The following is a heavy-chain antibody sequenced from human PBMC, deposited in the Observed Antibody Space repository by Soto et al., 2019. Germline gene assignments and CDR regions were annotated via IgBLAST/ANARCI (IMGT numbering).Heavy chain of an antibody. Sequence: QAQLVQSGAEVKKPGASVKVSCKASGYTFYSHSIIWVRQAPGQGLEWMGRINGDYGNTQYAQKFRGRVTMTTDTSTTTVYMELTNLRSDDTAVYYCARCIQGDYYYGMDVWGQGTTVTVSS. D-gene: IGHD5-18*01. J-gene: IGHJ6*02. V-gene: IGHV1-18*01. CDR2: INGDYGNT. CDR1: GYTFYSHS. CDR3: ARCIQGDYYYGMDV.